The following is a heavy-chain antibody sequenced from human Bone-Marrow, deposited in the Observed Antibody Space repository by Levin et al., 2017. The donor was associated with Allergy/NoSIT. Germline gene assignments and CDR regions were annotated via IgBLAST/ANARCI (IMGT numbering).Heavy chain of an antibody. CDR1: GFTFSDAW. V-gene: IGHV3-15*01. J-gene: IGHJ5*02. D-gene: IGHD3-3*01. Sequence: GGSLRLSCAASGFTFSDAWMSWVRQAPGKGLEWVGRVKSETDGGTIDYSAPVKGRFTISRDDSKNTLYLQMNSLKSEDTAVYFCTTDRGTIFGVVDDHWFDPWGQGTLVTVSS. CDR2: VKSETDGGTI. CDR3: TTDRGTIFGVVDDHWFDP.